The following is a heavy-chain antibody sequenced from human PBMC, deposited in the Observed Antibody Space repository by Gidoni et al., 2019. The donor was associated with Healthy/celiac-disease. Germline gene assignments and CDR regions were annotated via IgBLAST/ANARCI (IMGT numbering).Heavy chain of an antibody. D-gene: IGHD3-3*01. Sequence: QVQLVESGGGVVQPGRSLRLSCAASGFTFSSYAMHWVRQAPGKGLEWVAVISYDGSNKYYADSVKGRFTISRDNSKNTLYLQMNSLRAEDTAVYYCASSGYDFWSGYYTMDYWGQGTLVTVSS. CDR2: ISYDGSNK. V-gene: IGHV3-30-3*01. CDR3: ASSGYDFWSGYYTMDY. CDR1: GFTFSSYA. J-gene: IGHJ4*02.